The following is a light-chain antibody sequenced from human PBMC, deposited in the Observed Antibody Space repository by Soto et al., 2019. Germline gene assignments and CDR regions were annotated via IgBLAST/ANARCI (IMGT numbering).Light chain of an antibody. CDR1: QNINSW. CDR3: QQYNSYPLT. V-gene: IGKV1-5*03. CDR2: KTS. Sequence: DIQMTQSPSTLSASVGDRVTITCRASQNINSWLAWYQQKPGKAPKLLIYKTSSLESGVPSRFSGSGSGTEFTLTISSLQPDDFATYCCQQYNSYPLTFGGGTKVDIK. J-gene: IGKJ4*01.